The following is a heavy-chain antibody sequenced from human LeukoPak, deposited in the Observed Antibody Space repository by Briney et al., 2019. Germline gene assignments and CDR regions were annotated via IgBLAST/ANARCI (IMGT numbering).Heavy chain of an antibody. CDR1: GFTFSSYA. D-gene: IGHD3-9*01. J-gene: IGHJ4*02. CDR2: ISGSGGST. CDR3: ANGMDILTGYYSIDY. Sequence: GGSLRLSCAASGFTFSSYAMSWVRQAPGKGLEWVSAISGSGGSTYYADSVKGRFTISRDNSKNTLYLQMNSLRAEDTAVYYCANGMDILTGYYSIDYWGQGTLVTVSS. V-gene: IGHV3-23*01.